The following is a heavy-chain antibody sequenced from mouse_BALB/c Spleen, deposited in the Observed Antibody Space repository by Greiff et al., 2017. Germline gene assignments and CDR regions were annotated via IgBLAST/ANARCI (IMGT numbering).Heavy chain of an antibody. CDR1: GYSITSDYA. Sequence: EVKLQESGPGLVKPSQSLSLTCTVTGYSITSDYAWNWIRQFPGNKLEWMGYISYSGSTSYNPSLKSRISITRDTSKNQFFLQLNSVTTEDTATYYCARSIGQAWFAYWGQGTLVTVSA. D-gene: IGHD6-1*01. CDR3: ARSIGQAWFAY. CDR2: ISYSGST. V-gene: IGHV3-2*02. J-gene: IGHJ3*01.